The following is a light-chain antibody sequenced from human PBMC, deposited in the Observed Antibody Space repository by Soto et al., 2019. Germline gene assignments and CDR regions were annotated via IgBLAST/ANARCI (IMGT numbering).Light chain of an antibody. CDR3: QQYKT. CDR2: GAS. J-gene: IGKJ1*01. CDR1: QSVRSN. V-gene: IGKV3-15*01. Sequence: SQSAATLSVSTGERATLSCRASQSVRSNLAWYQQKPGQAPRLLIYGASTRATGIPARFSGSGSGTESTLTISSLQSEDFAVYYCQQYKTFAQRTKVAIK.